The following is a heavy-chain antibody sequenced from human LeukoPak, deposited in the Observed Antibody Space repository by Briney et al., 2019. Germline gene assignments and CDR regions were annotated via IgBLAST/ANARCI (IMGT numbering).Heavy chain of an antibody. J-gene: IGHJ2*01. V-gene: IGHV4-34*09. Sequence: SETLSLTCAVYGGSFSGYYWSWIRQPPGKGLEWIGEISHSGSSNYNPSLKSRVTISVDTSKNQFSLKLTSVTAADTAVYYCARGAGNFDLWGRGTLVTVSS. CDR3: ARGAGNFDL. CDR2: ISHSGSS. D-gene: IGHD3-10*01. CDR1: GGSFSGYY.